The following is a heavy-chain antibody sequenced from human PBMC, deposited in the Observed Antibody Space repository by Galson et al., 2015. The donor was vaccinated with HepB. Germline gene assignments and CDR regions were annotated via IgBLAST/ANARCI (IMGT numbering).Heavy chain of an antibody. J-gene: IGHJ1*01. CDR1: GFTFSSYW. V-gene: IGHV3-74*01. Sequence: SLRLSCAASGFTFSSYWMHWVRQAPGKGLVWVSRINSDGSSTSYADSVKGRFTISRDNAKNTLYLQMNSLRAEDTAVYYCARDPTPDYYGSGSYYKEPYFQHWGQGTLVTVSS. D-gene: IGHD3-10*01. CDR3: ARDPTPDYYGSGSYYKEPYFQH. CDR2: INSDGSST.